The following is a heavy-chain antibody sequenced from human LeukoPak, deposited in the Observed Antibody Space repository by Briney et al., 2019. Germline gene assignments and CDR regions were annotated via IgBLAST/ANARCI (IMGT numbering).Heavy chain of an antibody. J-gene: IGHJ3*02. V-gene: IGHV4-39*02. CDR3: AREKPVGEWELHGAFDI. Sequence: SETVSLICTVSGGSISSSSYYWGWIRQPPGKGLEWIGSIYYSGSTYYNPSLKSRVTISVDTSKNQFSLKLSSVTAADTAVYYCAREKPVGEWELHGAFDIWGQGTMVTVSS. D-gene: IGHD1-26*01. CDR2: IYYSGST. CDR1: GGSISSSSYY.